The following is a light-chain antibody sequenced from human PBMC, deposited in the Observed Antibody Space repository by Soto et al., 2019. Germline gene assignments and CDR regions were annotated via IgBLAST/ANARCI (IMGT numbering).Light chain of an antibody. CDR1: TSDY. J-gene: IGLJ1*01. CDR3: CSNTSGNSLV. V-gene: IGLV2-14*01. CDR2: EVR. Sequence: QSVLTQPPSVSASPGQSITISCTGTTSDYVSWYQQHPGNVPKVLIYEVRKRPSGISNRFSGSKSGNTASLTISGLQAEDEADYYCCSNTSGNSLVLGSGTKVT.